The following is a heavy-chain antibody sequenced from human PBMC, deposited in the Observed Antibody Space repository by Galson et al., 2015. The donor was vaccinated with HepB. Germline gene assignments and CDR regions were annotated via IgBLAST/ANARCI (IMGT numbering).Heavy chain of an antibody. J-gene: IGHJ4*02. D-gene: IGHD3-22*01. CDR1: GFTFSSYS. V-gene: IGHV3-21*01. CDR2: IGSNSSYI. CDR3: ARGPGLDFDY. Sequence: SLRLSCAASGFTFSSYSMNWVRQAPGKGLEWVSSIGSNSSYIYYADSVKGRFTISRDNAKNSLYLRMNSLRAEDTAVYYCARGPGLDFDYWGQGTLVTVSS.